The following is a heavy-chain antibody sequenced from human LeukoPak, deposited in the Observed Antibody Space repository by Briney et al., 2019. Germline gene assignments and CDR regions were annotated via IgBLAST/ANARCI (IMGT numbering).Heavy chain of an antibody. D-gene: IGHD6-13*01. Sequence: ASVKVSCKASGYTFTSYYMHWVRQAPGQPLEWMGMINPSGGSTSYAQKFQGRVTMTRDTSTSTVYMELSSLRSEDTAVYYCARDSEPPGIAAAVSWFDPWGQGTLVTVSS. CDR2: INPSGGST. J-gene: IGHJ5*02. CDR1: GYTFTSYY. V-gene: IGHV1-46*01. CDR3: ARDSEPPGIAAAVSWFDP.